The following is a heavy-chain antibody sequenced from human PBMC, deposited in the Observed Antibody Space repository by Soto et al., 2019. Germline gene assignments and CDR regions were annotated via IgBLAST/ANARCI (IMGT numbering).Heavy chain of an antibody. J-gene: IGHJ5*02. V-gene: IGHV3-11*01. CDR3: AGDLVVVARGWFDP. CDR2: ISSSGSTI. D-gene: IGHD2-15*01. Sequence: LRLSCAASGFTFSDYYMSWIRQAPGKGLEWVSYISSSGSTIYYADSVKGRFTISRDNAKNSLYLQMNSLRAEDTAVYYCAGDLVVVARGWFDPWGQGTLVTVSS. CDR1: GFTFSDYY.